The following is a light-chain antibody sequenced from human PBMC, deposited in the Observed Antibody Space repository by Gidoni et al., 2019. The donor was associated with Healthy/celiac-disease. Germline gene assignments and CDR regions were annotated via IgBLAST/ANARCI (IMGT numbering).Light chain of an antibody. Sequence: EIVLTQSPGTLSVSPGERATLSCRASQSVSSSYLAWYQQKPGQAPRLLIYGASSRATGIPDRFSGSGSGTDFTLTISRLAPEDFAVYYCQQYGSSPLTFGGGTKVEIK. CDR1: QSVSSSY. CDR2: GAS. J-gene: IGKJ4*01. V-gene: IGKV3-20*01. CDR3: QQYGSSPLT.